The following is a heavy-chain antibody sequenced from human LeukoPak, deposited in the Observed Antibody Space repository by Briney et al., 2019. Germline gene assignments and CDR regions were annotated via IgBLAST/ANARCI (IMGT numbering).Heavy chain of an antibody. D-gene: IGHD6-19*01. CDR1: GFTFSSYA. CDR2: ISYDGSNK. V-gene: IGHV3-30-3*01. Sequence: GRSLRLSCAASGFTFSSYAMHWVRQAPGKGLEWVAVISYDGSNKYYADSVKGRFTISRDNSKNTLYLQMNSLRAEDTAVYYCARDNSYSSGWYYYYGMDVWGQGTTVTVSS. J-gene: IGHJ6*02. CDR3: ARDNSYSSGWYYYYGMDV.